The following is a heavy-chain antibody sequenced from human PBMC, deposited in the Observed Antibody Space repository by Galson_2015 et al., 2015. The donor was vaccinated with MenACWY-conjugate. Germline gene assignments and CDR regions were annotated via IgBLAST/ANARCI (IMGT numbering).Heavy chain of an antibody. CDR3: AKVAVVTAIAAFEI. Sequence: SLRLSCAASGFPFSAYAMSWVRQAPGKGLEWVSAISRSGDNTYYADSVKGRFTISRDNSKNTLFLQMNSLRAEDTALYYCAKVAVVTAIAAFEIWGQRTMVTVSS. V-gene: IGHV3-23*01. CDR2: ISRSGDNT. D-gene: IGHD2-21*02. CDR1: GFPFSAYA. J-gene: IGHJ3*02.